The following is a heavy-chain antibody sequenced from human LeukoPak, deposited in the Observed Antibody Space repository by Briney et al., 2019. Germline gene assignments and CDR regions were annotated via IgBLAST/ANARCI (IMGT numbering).Heavy chain of an antibody. D-gene: IGHD4-17*01. CDR2: INSGSTYI. CDR1: GFTFSDYF. V-gene: IGHV3-11*05. CDR3: ARGRFADAWSDLYGYAMDV. Sequence: PGGSLRLSCVAYGFTFSDYFMSWIRQAPGKGLEWVAYINSGSTYIKYGDSLKGRFTISRDNAKNSLYLQMNSLRDEDTAVYYCARGRFADAWSDLYGYAMDVWGPGTTVIVSS. J-gene: IGHJ6*02.